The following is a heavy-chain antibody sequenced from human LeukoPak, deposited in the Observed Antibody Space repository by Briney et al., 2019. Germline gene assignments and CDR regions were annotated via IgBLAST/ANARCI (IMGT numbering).Heavy chain of an antibody. D-gene: IGHD1-26*01. J-gene: IGHJ5*02. Sequence: SSETLSLTCSVSGGSISSSGYYWGWIRQPPGKGLEWIASIYYSGSTYYNPSLKSRVTISVDTSKNQLSLKLSSLTAADTAVYYCARHEYSGSYYGLSWFDPWGQGTLVTVSS. CDR3: ARHEYSGSYYGLSWFDP. CDR1: GGSISSSGYY. V-gene: IGHV4-39*01. CDR2: IYYSGST.